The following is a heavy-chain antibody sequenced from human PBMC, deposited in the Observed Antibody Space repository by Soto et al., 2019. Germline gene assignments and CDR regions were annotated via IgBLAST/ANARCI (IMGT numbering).Heavy chain of an antibody. V-gene: IGHV1-69*01. Sequence: QVQLVQSGAEVKKPGSSVKVSCKASGGTFSSYAISWVRQAPGQGLEWMGGIIPIFGTANYAQKFQGRVTITADESTSTAYMELSSLRSEDTAVYYCAWGDTAMVTAYYYYYYGMDVWGQGTTVTVSS. J-gene: IGHJ6*02. CDR2: IIPIFGTA. CDR1: GGTFSSYA. D-gene: IGHD5-18*01. CDR3: AWGDTAMVTAYYYYYYGMDV.